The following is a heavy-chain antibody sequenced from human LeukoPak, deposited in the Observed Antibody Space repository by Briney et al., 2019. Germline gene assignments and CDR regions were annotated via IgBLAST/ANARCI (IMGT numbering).Heavy chain of an antibody. CDR1: GVSVSSYY. Sequence: PSETLSLTCTVSGVSVSSYYWSWVRQPPGKGLEWIGYLHYSGSTDYNPSLKSRVTTSVDTSNNQFSLKLSSVTAADTAVYYCARPYYDFWSGPEMAFDIWGQGTMVTVSS. CDR2: LHYSGST. D-gene: IGHD3-3*01. CDR3: ARPYYDFWSGPEMAFDI. J-gene: IGHJ3*02. V-gene: IGHV4-59*02.